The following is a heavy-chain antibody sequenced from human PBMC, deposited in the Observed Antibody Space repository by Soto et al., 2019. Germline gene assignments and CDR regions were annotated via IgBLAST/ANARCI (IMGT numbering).Heavy chain of an antibody. CDR2: ISYDGSNK. Sequence: GSLRLSCAASGFTFSSYAMHWVRQAPGKGLEWVAVISYDGSNKYYADSVKGRFTISRDNSKNTLYLQMNSLRAEDTAVYYCANGRDTSDRTFDYWGQGTLVTVSS. V-gene: IGHV3-30-3*01. J-gene: IGHJ4*02. CDR1: GFTFSSYA. D-gene: IGHD2-2*01. CDR3: ANGRDTSDRTFDY.